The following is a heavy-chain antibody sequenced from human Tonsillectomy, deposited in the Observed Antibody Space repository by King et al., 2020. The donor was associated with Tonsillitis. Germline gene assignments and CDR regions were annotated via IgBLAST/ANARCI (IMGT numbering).Heavy chain of an antibody. J-gene: IGHJ4*02. V-gene: IGHV4-59*02. CDR3: ARGGYSSSRDYFDS. D-gene: IGHD6-13*01. CDR2: VYYSGST. CDR1: GGSVSSYY. Sequence: PLQESGPGLVKPSETLSLTCNVSGGSVSSYYWSWIRQPPGTGLEWIGYVYYSGSTNYNPSLESRVTISIDTSKNQFSLKLNSVTAADTAVYYCARGGYSSSRDYFDSWGQGTLVTVSS.